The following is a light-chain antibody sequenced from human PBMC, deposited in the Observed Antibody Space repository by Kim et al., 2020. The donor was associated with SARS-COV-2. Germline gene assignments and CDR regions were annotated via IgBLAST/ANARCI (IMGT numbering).Light chain of an antibody. CDR1: QSLGHNDGKAS. CDR3: LQPTQYPWT. V-gene: IGKV2-24*01. Sequence: QPASSACRSGQSLGHNDGKASGSWVQHRPGQPPRLLIYKVSNRFSGVPVRFSGSGTGSNFTLRISRVEVDDVGIYYCLQPTQYPWTFGQGTKLEIK. J-gene: IGKJ1*01. CDR2: KVS.